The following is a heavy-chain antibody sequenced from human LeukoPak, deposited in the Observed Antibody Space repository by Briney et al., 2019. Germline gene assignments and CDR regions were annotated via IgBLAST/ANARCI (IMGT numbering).Heavy chain of an antibody. J-gene: IGHJ4*02. CDR3: AKGAGDSSRWYLLFDY. Sequence: GVSVRLSCAASGFTFSSYAMSWVRQAPGKGLEWVSGISGSGGSTYYADSVKGRFTISRDNSKNTLYLQMNSLRAEDTAVYYCAKGAGDSSRWYLLFDYWGQGTLVTVSS. D-gene: IGHD6-19*01. CDR1: GFTFSSYA. V-gene: IGHV3-23*01. CDR2: ISGSGGST.